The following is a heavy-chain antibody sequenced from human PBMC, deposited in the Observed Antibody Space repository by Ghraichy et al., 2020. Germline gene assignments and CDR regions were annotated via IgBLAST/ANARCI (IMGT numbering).Heavy chain of an antibody. CDR3: AREHMPAVCDLDY. Sequence: GGSLRLSCAASGFTLSSYSMNWVRQAPGKGLEWVSSISGSTTYIYYADSVKGRFTISKDNAKNSLYLQMNSLRAEDTAVYYCAREHMPAVCDLDYWGQGTLVTVSS. CDR2: ISGSTTYI. D-gene: IGHD6-19*01. CDR1: GFTLSSYS. J-gene: IGHJ4*02. V-gene: IGHV3-21*01.